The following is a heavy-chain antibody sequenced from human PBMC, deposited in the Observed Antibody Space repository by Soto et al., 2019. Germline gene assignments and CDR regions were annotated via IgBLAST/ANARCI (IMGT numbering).Heavy chain of an antibody. D-gene: IGHD3-22*01. CDR3: GGAWPRGTIIVRDSDNYGMAV. J-gene: IGHJ6*02. CDR1: GGTFSNYA. Sequence: QVQLVQSGAEVKKPGSSVKVSCKASGGTFSNYAFSWLRQAPGQGLEWMGGIIPLFDAADYAQRFQGRGRITAEESTTTDYMELSRLRSDDTARDYCGGAWPRGTIIVRDSDNYGMAVWGQWTTVTVSS. V-gene: IGHV1-69*01. CDR2: IIPLFDAA.